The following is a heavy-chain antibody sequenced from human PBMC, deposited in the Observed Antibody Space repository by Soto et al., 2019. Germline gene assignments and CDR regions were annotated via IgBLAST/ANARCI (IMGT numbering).Heavy chain of an antibody. V-gene: IGHV1-69*01. Sequence: QVQLVQSGAEVKKPGSSVKVSCKASGGTFSSYAISWVRQAPGQGLEWMGGIIPIFGTANYAQKFQGRVTLTADESTSTAYMELSSLRAEDTAVYYCAGRAVAGTGNWFDPWGQGTLVTVSS. CDR3: AGRAVAGTGNWFDP. CDR2: IIPIFGTA. CDR1: GGTFSSYA. D-gene: IGHD6-19*01. J-gene: IGHJ5*02.